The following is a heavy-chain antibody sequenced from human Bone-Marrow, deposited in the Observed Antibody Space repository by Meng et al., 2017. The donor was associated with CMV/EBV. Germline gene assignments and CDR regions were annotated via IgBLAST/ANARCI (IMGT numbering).Heavy chain of an antibody. CDR2: ISSSGTTI. CDR1: GFTFSSYA. Sequence: GESLKISCAASGFTFSSYAMSWVRQAPGKGLEWVSYISSSGTTIHYADSVKGRFAISRDNGKNSLYLQMNSLRAEDTALYYCARGMSIAAPRFFVYWGQGALVTVSS. D-gene: IGHD6-6*01. V-gene: IGHV3-48*04. J-gene: IGHJ4*02. CDR3: ARGMSIAAPRFFVY.